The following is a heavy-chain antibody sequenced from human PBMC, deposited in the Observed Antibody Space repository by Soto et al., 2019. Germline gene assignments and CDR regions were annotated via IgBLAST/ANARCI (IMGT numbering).Heavy chain of an antibody. D-gene: IGHD7-27*01. J-gene: IGHJ4*02. V-gene: IGHV4-30-4*01. CDR2: IYHGGST. CDR3: ARGPSGDKVDS. Sequence: QVQLQESGPGLVKPSQTLSLTCTVSGGSISTVNYWWSWIRQSPDMGLEWIGHIYHGGSTYNNPSLERRVTMSVDTSTNQLSLTLSSGSAADTAVYYCARGPSGDKVDSWGQGTLVTVSS. CDR1: GGSISTVNYW.